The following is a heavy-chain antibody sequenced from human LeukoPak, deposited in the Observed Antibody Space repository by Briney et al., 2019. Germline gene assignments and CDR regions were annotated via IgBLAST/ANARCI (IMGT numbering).Heavy chain of an antibody. Sequence: PSETLSLTCTVSGGSISGYYWSWIRQPPGKGLEWIGYIYYSGSTNYNPSLKSRVTISVDTSKNQFSLKLSSVTAADTAVYYCARDRYGSGFDYWGQGTLVTVSS. CDR3: ARDRYGSGFDY. J-gene: IGHJ4*02. D-gene: IGHD3-10*01. CDR1: GGSISGYY. V-gene: IGHV4-59*01. CDR2: IYYSGST.